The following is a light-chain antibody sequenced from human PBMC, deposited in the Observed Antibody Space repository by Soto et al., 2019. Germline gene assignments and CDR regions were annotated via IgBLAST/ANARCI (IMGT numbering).Light chain of an antibody. Sequence: EIVLTQSPATLSLSPGERVTLSCRASQSVSNYLAWYQQKPGQAPRLLIYDASNRATGIPARFSGSGSGTDFTLTISSLEPEDFAVYYCQHRSNWPKITFGQGTRLEIK. CDR2: DAS. CDR3: QHRSNWPKIT. V-gene: IGKV3-11*01. J-gene: IGKJ5*01. CDR1: QSVSNY.